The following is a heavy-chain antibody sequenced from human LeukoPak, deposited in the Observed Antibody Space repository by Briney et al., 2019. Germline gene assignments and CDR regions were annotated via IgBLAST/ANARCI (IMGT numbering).Heavy chain of an antibody. CDR3: ARTSPRWGGMDV. J-gene: IGHJ6*02. Sequence: PSETLSLTCTVSGGSINNYYWSWIRQPAGKGLEWIGRIYTSGSTNYNPSLKSLITMSVNTSNNQFSLKLTSVTPADTAVYYCARTSPRWGGMDVGGQGATLTVPS. CDR1: GGSINNYY. CDR2: IYTSGST. V-gene: IGHV4-4*07. D-gene: IGHD4-23*01.